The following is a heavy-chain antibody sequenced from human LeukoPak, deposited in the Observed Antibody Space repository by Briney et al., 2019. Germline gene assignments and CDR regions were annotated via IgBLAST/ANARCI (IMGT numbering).Heavy chain of an antibody. CDR2: IYSGGST. J-gene: IGHJ4*02. CDR3: ARAVNYLDY. V-gene: IGHV3-53*01. CDR1: GFTVSSNS. Sequence: EGSLRLSCAASGFTVSSNSMSWVRQAPGKGLEWVSVIYSGGSTYYADSVKSRFTISRDNSKNTLYLQMNSLRAEDTAVYYCARAVNYLDYWGQGTLVTVSS.